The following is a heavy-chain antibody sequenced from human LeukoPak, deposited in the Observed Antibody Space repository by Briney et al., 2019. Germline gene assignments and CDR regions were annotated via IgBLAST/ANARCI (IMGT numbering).Heavy chain of an antibody. CDR3: AKTSSIAALGFEGGFDP. J-gene: IGHJ5*02. D-gene: IGHD6-6*01. CDR2: MRGSGGGT. Sequence: AGGSLRLSCTASGFTFSSYPMYWVRQAPGKGLEWVSAMRGSGGGTYYADSVKGRFTISRDNSKNTLYLQMNSLRAEDTAVYYCAKTSSIAALGFEGGFDPWGQGTLVTVSS. V-gene: IGHV3-23*01. CDR1: GFTFSSYP.